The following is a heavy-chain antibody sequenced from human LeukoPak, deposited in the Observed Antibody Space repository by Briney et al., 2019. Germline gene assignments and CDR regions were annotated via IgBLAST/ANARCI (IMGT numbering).Heavy chain of an antibody. CDR2: ARSKAYSYTT. J-gene: IGHJ4*02. CDR3: ARVSGSYGAGDY. CDR1: GFTFSDHF. Sequence: PGGSLRLSCAASGFTFSDHFMDWVRQAPGKGLEWVGRARSKAYSYTTEYAASVKGRFTISRDDSKNSLYLQMNSLKTEDTAVYYCARVSGSYGAGDYWGQGTLVTVSS. D-gene: IGHD1-26*01. V-gene: IGHV3-72*01.